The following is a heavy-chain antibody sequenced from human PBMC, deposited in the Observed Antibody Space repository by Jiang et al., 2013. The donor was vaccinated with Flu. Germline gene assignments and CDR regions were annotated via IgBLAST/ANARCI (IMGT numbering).Heavy chain of an antibody. Sequence: LLKPSETLSLTCAVYGGSFSGYYWSWIRQPPGKGLEWIGEINHSGSTNYNPSLKSRVTISVDTSKNQSSLKLSSVTAADTAVYYCARGRMVRGLAYWGQGTLVTVSS. CDR1: GGSFSGYY. D-gene: IGHD3-10*01. CDR3: ARGRMVRGLAY. J-gene: IGHJ4*02. V-gene: IGHV4-34*01. CDR2: INHSGST.